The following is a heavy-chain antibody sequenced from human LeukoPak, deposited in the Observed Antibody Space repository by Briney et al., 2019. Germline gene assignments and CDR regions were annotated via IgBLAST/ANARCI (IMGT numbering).Heavy chain of an antibody. D-gene: IGHD3-3*01. CDR3: AKASKRFLEWLPPHDVFDI. CDR1: GFTFSSYA. J-gene: IGHJ3*02. Sequence: GGSLRLSCAASGFTFSSYAMSWVRQAPGKGLEWVSAISGSGGSTYYADSVKGRFTISRDNSKNTLYLQMNSLRAEDTAVYYCAKASKRFLEWLPPHDVFDIWGQGTMVTVSS. CDR2: ISGSGGST. V-gene: IGHV3-23*01.